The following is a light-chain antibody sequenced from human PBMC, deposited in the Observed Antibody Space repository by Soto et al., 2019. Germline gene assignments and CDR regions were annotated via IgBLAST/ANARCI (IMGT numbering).Light chain of an antibody. CDR3: SSYITTSTLEVV. V-gene: IGLV2-14*03. CDR1: SSDVGAYNF. Sequence: QSVLTQPASVSGSPGQSITISCTGTSSDVGAYNFVSWHQQHPGKAPKLMIYNVYDRPSGISYRFSGSKSGNTASLTISGLQAEDEADYYCSSYITTSTLEVVFGGGTKVTVL. J-gene: IGLJ2*01. CDR2: NVY.